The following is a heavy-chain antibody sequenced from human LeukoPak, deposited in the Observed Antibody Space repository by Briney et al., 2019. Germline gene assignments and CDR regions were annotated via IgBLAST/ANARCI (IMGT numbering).Heavy chain of an antibody. CDR1: GFTFSDYY. V-gene: IGHV3-11*06. Sequence: SGGSLRLSCAASGFTFSDYYMSWIRQAPGKGLEWVSSISSSSSYIYYADSVKGRFTISRDNAKNSLYLQMNSLRAEDTAVYYCARLDILTGLGYWGQGTLVTVSS. CDR3: ARLDILTGLGY. D-gene: IGHD3-9*01. CDR2: ISSSSSYI. J-gene: IGHJ4*02.